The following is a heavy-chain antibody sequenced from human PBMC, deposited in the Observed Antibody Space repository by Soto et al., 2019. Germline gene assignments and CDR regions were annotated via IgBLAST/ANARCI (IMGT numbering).Heavy chain of an antibody. Sequence: ASVEVSCKASGYTFTSYGISWVRQAPGQGLEWMGWISAYNGNTNYAQKLQGRVTMTTDTSTSTAYMELRSLRSDDTAVYYCARGGPRWTGTVYYYGMDVWGQGTTVTVSS. V-gene: IGHV1-18*01. CDR1: GYTFTSYG. CDR2: ISAYNGNT. J-gene: IGHJ6*02. CDR3: ARGGPRWTGTVYYYGMDV. D-gene: IGHD1-1*01.